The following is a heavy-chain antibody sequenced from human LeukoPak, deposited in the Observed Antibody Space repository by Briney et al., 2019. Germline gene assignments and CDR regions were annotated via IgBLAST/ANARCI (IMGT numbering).Heavy chain of an antibody. Sequence: GGSLRLSCAASGFTFSSYWMSWVRQAPGKGLEWVSGINWNGGSTGYADSVKGRFTISRDNAKNSLYLQMNSLRAEDTALYYCASGDYYDSSGGGIYFDYWGQGTLVTVSS. CDR3: ASGDYYDSSGGGIYFDY. CDR2: INWNGGST. J-gene: IGHJ4*02. V-gene: IGHV3-20*04. CDR1: GFTFSSYW. D-gene: IGHD3-22*01.